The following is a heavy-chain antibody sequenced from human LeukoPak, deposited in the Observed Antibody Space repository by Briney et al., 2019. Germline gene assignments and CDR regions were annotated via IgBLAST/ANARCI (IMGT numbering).Heavy chain of an antibody. D-gene: IGHD6-13*01. V-gene: IGHV4-39*07. Sequence: PSETLSLTCTVSGGSISSSSYYWGWIRQPPGKGLEWIGSIYYSGSTYYNPSFKSRVTISVDTSKNQFSLKLSSVTAADTAVYYCARGKQAGYSSSWYYYWGQGTLVTVSS. CDR3: ARGKQAGYSSSWYYY. J-gene: IGHJ4*02. CDR1: GGSISSSSYY. CDR2: IYYSGST.